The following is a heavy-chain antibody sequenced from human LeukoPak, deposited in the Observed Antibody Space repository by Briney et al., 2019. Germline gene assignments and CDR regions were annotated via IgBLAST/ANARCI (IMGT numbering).Heavy chain of an antibody. D-gene: IGHD2-21*02. CDR2: IDANGNT. Sequence: SETLSLTCTVSGVSISPYYWTRIRQPAGKGLEWIGRIDANGNTNYNPSLKSRVTISVDTSKNQFSLRLTSVTAADTAVYFCAKERSGDSDYWGQGTLVTVSS. CDR3: AKERSGDSDY. J-gene: IGHJ4*02. CDR1: GVSISPYY. V-gene: IGHV4-4*07.